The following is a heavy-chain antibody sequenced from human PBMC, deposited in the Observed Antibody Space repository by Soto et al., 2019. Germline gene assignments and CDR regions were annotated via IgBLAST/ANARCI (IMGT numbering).Heavy chain of an antibody. J-gene: IGHJ4*02. Sequence: TSETLSLTCTVSGGSISSYYWIWIRQPPGKGLEWIGYIYYSGSTNYNPSLKSRVTISVDTSKNQFSLKLNSMTAADTAVYYCARVGGVPSSSPGVAYWGQGILVTVSS. CDR3: ARVGGVPSSSPGVAY. D-gene: IGHD6-13*01. CDR1: GGSISSYY. CDR2: IYYSGST. V-gene: IGHV4-59*08.